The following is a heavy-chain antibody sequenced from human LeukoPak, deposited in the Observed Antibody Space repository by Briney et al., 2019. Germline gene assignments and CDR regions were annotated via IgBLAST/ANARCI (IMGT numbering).Heavy chain of an antibody. CDR2: IRYDGSNK. D-gene: IGHD3-22*01. J-gene: IGHJ4*02. V-gene: IGHV3-30*02. Sequence: GGSLRLSCAASGFTFSSYGMHWVRQAPGKELEWVAFIRYDGSNKYYADSVKGRFTISRDNSKNTLYLQMNSLRAEDTAVYYCAKTMSPYYYDSSGFWGQGTLVTVSS. CDR1: GFTFSSYG. CDR3: AKTMSPYYYDSSGF.